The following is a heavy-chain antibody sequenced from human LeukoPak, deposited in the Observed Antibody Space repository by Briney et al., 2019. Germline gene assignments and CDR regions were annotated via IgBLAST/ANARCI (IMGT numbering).Heavy chain of an antibody. CDR3: ARVTGTYSNDAFDT. D-gene: IGHD4-11*01. CDR1: GGSVSSYY. CDR2: IYYSGST. Sequence: PSETLSLTCTVSGGSVSSYYWSWIRQPPGKGLEWIGYIYYSGSTNYNPSLKSRVTISVDTSKNQFSLKLSSVTAADTAVYYCARVTGTYSNDAFDTWGQGTMVTVSS. V-gene: IGHV4-59*02. J-gene: IGHJ3*02.